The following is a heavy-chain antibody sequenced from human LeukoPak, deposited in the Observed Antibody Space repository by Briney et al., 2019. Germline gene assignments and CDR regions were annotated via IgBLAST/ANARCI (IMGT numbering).Heavy chain of an antibody. J-gene: IGHJ6*04. CDR2: ISSSSRYI. CDR3: ARDRVAAAPRKSSLDV. Sequence: SGGSLRLSCAASGFTFSNYNMNWVRQAPGKGLEWVSSISSSSRYIYYADSLKGRFTISRDNAKNSLYLQMSDLRAEDTAVYYCARDRVAAAPRKSSLDVWGKGTTVTVSS. D-gene: IGHD6-13*01. CDR1: GFTFSNYN. V-gene: IGHV3-21*01.